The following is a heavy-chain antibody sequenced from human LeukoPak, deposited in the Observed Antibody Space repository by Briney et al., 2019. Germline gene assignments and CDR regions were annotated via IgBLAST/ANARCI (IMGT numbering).Heavy chain of an antibody. CDR3: AREFPSSSGPHFDN. J-gene: IGHJ4*02. Sequence: PSETLSLTCSVSGASISSPNHYWGWIRQPPGKGPEWIGSIYYSGSTYNNPSLRSRVTISIDTSKNQFSLKLSSMTAADAAVYFCAREFPSSSGPHFDNWGQGTLVTVSS. V-gene: IGHV4-39*07. CDR2: IYYSGST. D-gene: IGHD6-6*01. CDR1: GASISSPNHY.